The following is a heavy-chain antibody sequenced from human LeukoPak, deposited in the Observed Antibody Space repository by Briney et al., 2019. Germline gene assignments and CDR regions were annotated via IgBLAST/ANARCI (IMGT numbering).Heavy chain of an antibody. Sequence: PGGSLRLSCAASAITFSTYAMSWVRQAPGKGLECVSVISGGAGSTYYADSVKGRFTISRDNSKNTVHLQMHSLRAEDTAIYYCTRDVFSNGWYTSFGYWGQGALITVSS. CDR1: AITFSTYA. CDR2: ISGGAGST. V-gene: IGHV3-23*01. CDR3: TRDVFSNGWYTSFGY. D-gene: IGHD6-19*01. J-gene: IGHJ4*02.